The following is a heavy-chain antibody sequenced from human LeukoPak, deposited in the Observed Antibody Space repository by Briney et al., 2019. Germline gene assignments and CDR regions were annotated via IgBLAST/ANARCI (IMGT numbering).Heavy chain of an antibody. Sequence: GGSLRLSCAASEFTVSSNYMNWVRQAPGKGLEWVSVIYSGGSTYYADSVKGRFTISRDNFKNTLYLQMNSLRAEDTAVYYCAGGARRQQPFDYWGQGTLVTVSS. V-gene: IGHV3-66*01. D-gene: IGHD6-13*01. J-gene: IGHJ4*02. CDR1: EFTVSSNY. CDR2: IYSGGST. CDR3: AGGARRQQPFDY.